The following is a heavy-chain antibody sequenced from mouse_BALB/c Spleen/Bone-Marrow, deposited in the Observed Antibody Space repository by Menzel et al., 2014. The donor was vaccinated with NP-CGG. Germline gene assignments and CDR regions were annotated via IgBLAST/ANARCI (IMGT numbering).Heavy chain of an antibody. V-gene: IGHV2-6-1*01. CDR3: ARHDGYFGAVDY. J-gene: IGHJ4*01. CDR1: GFSLISCG. D-gene: IGHD2-3*01. CDR2: IWSDGST. Sequence: QVQLQQSGPGLVSPSQSLSIPCTISGFSLISCGVHWVRQPPGKGLEWLVVIWSDGSTTYNSALKSRLSISKDNSKSXVCLRMNSLLTDDTAIYYCARHDGYFGAVDYWGQGTSVTVSS.